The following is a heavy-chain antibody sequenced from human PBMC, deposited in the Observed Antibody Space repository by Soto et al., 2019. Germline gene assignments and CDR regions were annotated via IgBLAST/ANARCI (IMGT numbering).Heavy chain of an antibody. V-gene: IGHV4-34*01. D-gene: IGHD2-2*01. CDR1: GGSFTGYY. J-gene: IGHJ4*02. CDR3: ARGQEGVVATD. Sequence: QVQLQQWGAGLLKPSETLSLTCAVNGGSFTGYYWSWVRQPPGKGLEWIGEIKDGGTTNYSPSLRSXXTXSXXTSKKQFSLKVTAVTAADTAVYSCARGQEGVVATDRDQGSLVTVSS. CDR2: IKDGGTT.